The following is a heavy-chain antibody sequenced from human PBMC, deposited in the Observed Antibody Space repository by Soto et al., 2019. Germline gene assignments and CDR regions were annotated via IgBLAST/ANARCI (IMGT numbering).Heavy chain of an antibody. V-gene: IGHV1-2*04. J-gene: IGHJ4*02. Sequence: ASVKVSCKASGYTFTGYYMHWVRQAPGQGLEWMGWINANSGDTKYAQKFQGWVTMTRDTSTSTAYMELSRLGPEDTAVYYCAREDSSGSFDYWGQGTLVTVSS. CDR1: GYTFTGYY. CDR3: AREDSSGSFDY. D-gene: IGHD3-22*01. CDR2: INANSGDT.